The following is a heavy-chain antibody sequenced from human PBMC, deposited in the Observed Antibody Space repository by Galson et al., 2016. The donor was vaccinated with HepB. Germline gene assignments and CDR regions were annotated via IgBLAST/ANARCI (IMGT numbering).Heavy chain of an antibody. D-gene: IGHD2-2*01. V-gene: IGHV1-18*01. Sequence: SVKVSCKASGYTFTSYGITWVRQAPGHGLEWMGWISGYNGHTNYARKLQGRVTVTTDTSSSTAYMELRSLRSDDTAVYYCARGPSTTRTFDYWGQGTLVTVSS. CDR1: GYTFTSYG. J-gene: IGHJ4*02. CDR2: ISGYNGHT. CDR3: ARGPSTTRTFDY.